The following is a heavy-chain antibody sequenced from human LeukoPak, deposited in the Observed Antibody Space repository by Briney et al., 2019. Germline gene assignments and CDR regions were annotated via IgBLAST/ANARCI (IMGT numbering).Heavy chain of an antibody. V-gene: IGHV4-39*07. Sequence: PSETLSLTCTVSGGSFRSSSYYWGWIRQTPGKGLEWIGCIYYSGSTYYNPSLKSRVTISVDTSKNQFSLKLSSVTAADTAVYYCARGEMATIFDYWGQGTLVTVSS. J-gene: IGHJ4*02. CDR2: IYYSGST. CDR3: ARGEMATIFDY. D-gene: IGHD5-24*01. CDR1: GGSFRSSSYY.